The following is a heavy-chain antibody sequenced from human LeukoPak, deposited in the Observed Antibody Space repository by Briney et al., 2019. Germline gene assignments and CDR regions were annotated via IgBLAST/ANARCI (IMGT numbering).Heavy chain of an antibody. J-gene: IGHJ3*02. CDR2: ISHSGYS. CDR1: GGSISSGGYY. V-gene: IGHV4-31*03. D-gene: IGHD3-10*01. CDR3: AKFGSDAFDI. Sequence: PSETLSLTCSVSGGSISSGGYYWNWVRQLPEKGLEWLGYISHSGYSYYTPSLKSRLTISMDTSKNQFSLKLTSVTAADTAVYYCAKFGSDAFDIWGQGTMVIVSS.